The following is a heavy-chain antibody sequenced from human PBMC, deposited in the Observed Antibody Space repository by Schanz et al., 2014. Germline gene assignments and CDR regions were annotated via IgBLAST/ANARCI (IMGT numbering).Heavy chain of an antibody. J-gene: IGHJ3*02. CDR1: GFTFNSYA. CDR3: ASVTGGNAWWKSDVGLDI. D-gene: IGHD5-12*01. Sequence: QVQLVESGGGVVQPGRSLRLSCAASGFTFNSYAMHWVRQAPGKGLEWVALISYDGSNKYYADSVKGRFTMSRDNSKNTLYLQMNSLRADDTAVYYWASVTGGNAWWKSDVGLDIWGQGTMVTVSS. CDR2: ISYDGSNK. V-gene: IGHV3-30*04.